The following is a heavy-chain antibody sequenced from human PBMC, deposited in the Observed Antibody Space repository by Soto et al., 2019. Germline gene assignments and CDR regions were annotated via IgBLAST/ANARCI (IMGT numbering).Heavy chain of an antibody. D-gene: IGHD2-21*02. CDR1: GFSFSCSY. Sequence: GGPLILSCTASGFSFSCSYMHWVRQTSGEGLEWVGCIKTKAENYATALAASAKGRFSISRDDSKNTAYLEMNSLKTEDTAVYYCTRRDCRGGDCYSDFDYWGQGALVTVSS. CDR2: IKTKAENYAT. J-gene: IGHJ4*02. CDR3: TRRDCRGGDCYSDFDY. V-gene: IGHV3-73*01.